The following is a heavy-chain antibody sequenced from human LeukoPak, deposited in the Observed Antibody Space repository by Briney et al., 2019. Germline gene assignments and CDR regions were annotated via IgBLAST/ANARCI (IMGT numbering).Heavy chain of an antibody. CDR3: ARGLSIRYDQDLALDY. CDR2: IIPIFGTA. D-gene: IGHD3-16*02. V-gene: IGHV1-69*13. CDR1: GGTFSSYA. Sequence: ASVKVSCKASGGTFSSYAISLVRQAPGQGLEWMGGIIPIFGTANYAQKFQGRVTITADESTSTAYMELSSLRSEDTAVYYCARGLSIRYDQDLALDYWGQGTLVTVSS. J-gene: IGHJ4*02.